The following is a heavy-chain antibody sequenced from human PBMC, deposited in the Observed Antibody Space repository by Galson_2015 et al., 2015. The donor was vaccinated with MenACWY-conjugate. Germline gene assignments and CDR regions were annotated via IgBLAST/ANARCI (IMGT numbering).Heavy chain of an antibody. CDR3: AREGTGDSFDY. Sequence: ETLSLTCTVSGYSVSNGSYWGWLRQPPGKGLEWIASFYHSGSTYYNPSLKSRVTISVDTSKNQFSLNLSSVTAADTAVFYCAREGTGDSFDYWGQGTQVTISS. D-gene: IGHD7-27*01. J-gene: IGHJ4*02. CDR2: FYHSGST. CDR1: GYSVSNGSY. V-gene: IGHV4-38-2*02.